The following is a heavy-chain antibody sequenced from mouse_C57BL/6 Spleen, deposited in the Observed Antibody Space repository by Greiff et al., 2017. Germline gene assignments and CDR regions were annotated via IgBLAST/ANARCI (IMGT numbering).Heavy chain of an antibody. Sequence: EVMLVESGGDLVKPGGSLKLSCAASGFTFSSYGMSWVRQTPDKRLEWVATISGGGSYTYYPASVKGRFNISRDNAKNNLYLQMSSLKAEDTAMYDCARHRDDDGSSYVGYFDVWGTGTTVTVSS. J-gene: IGHJ1*03. V-gene: IGHV5-6*01. D-gene: IGHD1-1*01. CDR1: GFTFSSYG. CDR2: ISGGGSYT. CDR3: ARHRDDDGSSYVGYFDV.